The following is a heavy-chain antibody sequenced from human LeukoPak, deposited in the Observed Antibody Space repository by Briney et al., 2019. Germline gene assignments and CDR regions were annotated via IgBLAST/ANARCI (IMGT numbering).Heavy chain of an antibody. CDR2: IYYSGST. Sequence: SETLSLTCTVSGGSISSYYWSWIRQPPGKGLEWIGYIYYSGSTNYNPSLKSRVTISVDTSKNQFSLKLSSVTAADTAVYYCARDATYYYGSGPSWFDHWGQGTLVTVSS. J-gene: IGHJ5*02. CDR1: GGSISSYY. V-gene: IGHV4-59*01. D-gene: IGHD3-10*01. CDR3: ARDATYYYGSGPSWFDH.